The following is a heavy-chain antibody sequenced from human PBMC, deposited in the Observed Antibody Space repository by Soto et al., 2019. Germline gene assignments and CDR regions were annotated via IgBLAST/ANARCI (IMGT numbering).Heavy chain of an antibody. CDR1: GFSLSNARMG. J-gene: IGHJ5*02. CDR3: ERMTYYDLWSGSIGDFGWFDT. Sequence: QVPLKASGPVLVKPTETLTRTCTVSGFSLSNARMGVSWIRQPPGKALELLAHIFSNDEKSYSTSLKSRLTISKDTSKRQVVLTMTNMDPVDSATYYCERMTYYDLWSGSIGDFGWFDTWGQGTLVTVSS. D-gene: IGHD3-3*01. CDR2: IFSNDEK. V-gene: IGHV2-26*01.